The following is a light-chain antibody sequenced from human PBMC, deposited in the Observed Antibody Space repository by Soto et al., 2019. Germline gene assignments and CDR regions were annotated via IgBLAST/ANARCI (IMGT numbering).Light chain of an antibody. Sequence: EIVLTQSPGTLSLSPGERATLSCRASQSVSSSYLAWYQQKPGQAPRLLIYGASSRATGIPDRFSGSGSGTDFTLTISRLEPEDFAVYYCQQYGSSPRALTFGGGTNVDIK. CDR1: QSVSSSY. J-gene: IGKJ4*01. V-gene: IGKV3-20*01. CDR2: GAS. CDR3: QQYGSSPRALT.